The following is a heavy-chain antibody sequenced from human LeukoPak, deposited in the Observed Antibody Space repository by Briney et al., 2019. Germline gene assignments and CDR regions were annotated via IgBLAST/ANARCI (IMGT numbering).Heavy chain of an antibody. CDR3: ARRHSYGNYYYGMDV. Sequence: GGSLRLSCAASGFTFSSYAMSWIRQAPGKGLEWVSYITSSSSYTNYADSVKGRFTISRDNAKNSLYLQMNSLRAEDTAVYYCARRHSYGNYYYGMDVWGQGTTVTVSS. V-gene: IGHV3-11*03. CDR2: ITSSSSYT. J-gene: IGHJ6*02. CDR1: GFTFSSYA. D-gene: IGHD5-18*01.